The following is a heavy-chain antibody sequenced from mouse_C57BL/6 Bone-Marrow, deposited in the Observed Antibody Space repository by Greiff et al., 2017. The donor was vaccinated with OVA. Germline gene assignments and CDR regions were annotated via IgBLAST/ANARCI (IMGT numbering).Heavy chain of an antibody. CDR1: GFNFKDDY. D-gene: IGHD1-1*01. Sequence: VQLQQSGAELVRPGASVKLSCTASGFNFKDDYLHWVKQRPEQGLEWIGWIDPENGDTEYASKFQGKATITADTSSNTAYLQLSSLTSEDTAVYYCTAHYYGSSYWFAYWGQGTLVTVSA. CDR3: TAHYYGSSYWFAY. CDR2: IDPENGDT. J-gene: IGHJ3*01. V-gene: IGHV14-4*01.